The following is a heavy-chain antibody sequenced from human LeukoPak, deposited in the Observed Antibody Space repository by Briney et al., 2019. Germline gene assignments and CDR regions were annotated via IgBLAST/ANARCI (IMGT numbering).Heavy chain of an antibody. CDR1: GFTFSTNA. CDR3: AKEMMATPLGTVAFDI. D-gene: IGHD7-27*01. CDR2: ISGSGAGT. V-gene: IGHV3-23*01. J-gene: IGHJ3*02. Sequence: GGSLRLSCAASGFTFSTNAMSWVRQAPGKGLKWVSAISGSGAGTYYADSVKGRFTISRDNSKNTLYLQMNRLRAEDTAVYYCAKEMMATPLGTVAFDIWGQGTMVTVSS.